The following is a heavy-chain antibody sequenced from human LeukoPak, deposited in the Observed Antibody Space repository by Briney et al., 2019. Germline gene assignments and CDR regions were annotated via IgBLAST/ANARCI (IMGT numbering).Heavy chain of an antibody. V-gene: IGHV3-7*01. CDR2: IKQDGSEK. Sequence: GGSLRLSCAASGFTFSSYWMSWVRQAPGKGLEWVANIKQDGSEKYYVDSVKGRFTISRDNAKNSLYLQMNSLRAEDTAVYYCTRDSSRNWFDPWGQGTLVTVSS. J-gene: IGHJ5*02. CDR3: TRDSSRNWFDP. D-gene: IGHD6-13*01. CDR1: GFTFSSYW.